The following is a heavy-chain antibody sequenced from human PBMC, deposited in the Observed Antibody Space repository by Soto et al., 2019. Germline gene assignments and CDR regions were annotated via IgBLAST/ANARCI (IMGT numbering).Heavy chain of an antibody. CDR3: ARDHHRYSGYDYGDY. Sequence: QVQLVESGGGLVKPGGSLRLSCAASGFTFSDYYMSWIRQAPGKGLEWVSYISSSSSYTNYADSVKGRFTISRDNAKNSLYLQMISLRAEDTAVYYCARDHHRYSGYDYGDYWGQGTLVTVSS. CDR2: ISSSSSYT. J-gene: IGHJ4*02. CDR1: GFTFSDYY. D-gene: IGHD5-12*01. V-gene: IGHV3-11*05.